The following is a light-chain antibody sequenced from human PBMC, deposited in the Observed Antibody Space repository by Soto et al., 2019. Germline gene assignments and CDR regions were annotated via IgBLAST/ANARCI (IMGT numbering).Light chain of an antibody. CDR3: ASWDSSLRAGV. V-gene: IGLV1-51*01. CDR1: SSNIGSNY. Sequence: QSVLTQPPSVSAAPGQKVTISCSGSSSNIGSNYVSWYQQLPGTAPKLLFCDNDKRPSGIPDRFSGSKSGPSATLGITGLQTGDEADYYCASWDSSLRAGVFGAGTKVTVL. CDR2: DND. J-gene: IGLJ1*01.